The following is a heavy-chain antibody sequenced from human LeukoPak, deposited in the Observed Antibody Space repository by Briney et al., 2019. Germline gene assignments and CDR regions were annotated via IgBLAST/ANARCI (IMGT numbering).Heavy chain of an antibody. CDR3: ASFRRVVTPSWGTFDY. CDR2: INHSGST. CDR1: GYSISSGYY. D-gene: IGHD3-3*01. J-gene: IGHJ4*02. V-gene: IGHV4-38-2*02. Sequence: PSETLSLTCTVSGYSISSGYYWGWIRQPPGKGLEWIGEINHSGSTNYNPSLKSRVTISVDTSKNQFSLKLSSVTAADTAVYYCASFRRVVTPSWGTFDYWGQGTLVTVSS.